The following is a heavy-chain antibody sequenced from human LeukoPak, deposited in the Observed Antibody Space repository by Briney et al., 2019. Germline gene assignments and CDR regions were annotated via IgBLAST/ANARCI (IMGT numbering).Heavy chain of an antibody. V-gene: IGHV6-1*01. D-gene: IGHD6-13*01. J-gene: IGHJ3*02. Sequence: SQTLSLTCAISGDTFSSNSAAWNWNRQSPAIDLESLGRTYYRSKSYNDYAVSLKSRITINPNTSKNQFSLQLNSVTPEDTAVYYCARDAQPLDAFDIWGQGKMVTVSS. CDR3: ARDAQPLDAFDI. CDR2: TYYRSKSYN. CDR1: GDTFSSNSAA.